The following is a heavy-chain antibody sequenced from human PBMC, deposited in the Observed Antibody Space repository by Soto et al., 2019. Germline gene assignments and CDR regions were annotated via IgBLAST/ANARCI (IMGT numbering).Heavy chain of an antibody. J-gene: IGHJ3*02. Sequence: QVQLLQSGAEVKKPGASVKVSCKASGYAFTSFHLHWLRQAPGKGPEWLGIIKPGGGSTSYAQQFRGRLTMTRDTSTSTVYMEMNILRSDDTAVYYCARELATVTLDAFDIWGQGTMVTVSS. D-gene: IGHD4-4*01. CDR1: GYAFTSFH. CDR2: IKPGGGST. V-gene: IGHV1-46*01. CDR3: ARELATVTLDAFDI.